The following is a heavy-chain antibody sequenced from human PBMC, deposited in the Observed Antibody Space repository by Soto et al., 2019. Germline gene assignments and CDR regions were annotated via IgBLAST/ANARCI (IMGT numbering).Heavy chain of an antibody. D-gene: IGHD5-12*01. CDR2: INPNGGVT. V-gene: IGHV1-2*04. J-gene: IGHJ6*03. Sequence: QVQLVQSGAEVKKPGASVTVSCRSSGDTFNDYYIHWVRQAPGQGLEWMGWINPNGGVTKYAQKFQGWVTMTRDTSIRTVYMQLSRLRSDDMSVYYCARESGGATATLDYYYFYMDVRGTGTTVTVSS. CDR1: GDTFNDYY. CDR3: ARESGGATATLDYYYFYMDV.